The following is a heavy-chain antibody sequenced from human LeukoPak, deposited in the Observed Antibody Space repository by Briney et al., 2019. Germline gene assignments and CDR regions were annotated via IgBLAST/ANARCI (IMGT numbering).Heavy chain of an antibody. J-gene: IGHJ4*02. Sequence: PSETLSLTCTVSGGSISSSSYYWGWIRQPPGKGLEWIGSIYYSGSTYYNPSLKSRVTISVDTSKNQFSLKLSSVTAADTAVYYCARLRNYYDSSGYYSFRCFDYWGQGTLVTVSS. CDR2: IYYSGST. CDR3: ARLRNYYDSSGYYSFRCFDY. CDR1: GGSISSSSYY. V-gene: IGHV4-39*01. D-gene: IGHD3-22*01.